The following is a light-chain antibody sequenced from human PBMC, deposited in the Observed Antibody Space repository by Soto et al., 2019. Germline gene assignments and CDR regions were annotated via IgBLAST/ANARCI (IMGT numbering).Light chain of an antibody. J-gene: IGKJ1*01. V-gene: IGKV3-20*01. CDR3: QQYANSPPT. CDR1: QSVSSNY. Sequence: EIVLTQSPGTLSLSPGERATLSCRASQSVSSNYLAWYQQKPGQAPGLLIYGASTRATGIPDRFSGSGSGTDFTITISRLEPEDFAVYYCQQYANSPPTFGQGTKVEIK. CDR2: GAS.